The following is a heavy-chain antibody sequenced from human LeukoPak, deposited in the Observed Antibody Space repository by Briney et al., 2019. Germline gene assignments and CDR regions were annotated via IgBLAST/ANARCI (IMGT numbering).Heavy chain of an antibody. D-gene: IGHD6-6*01. CDR2: ISSSSSTI. CDR1: GFTFSSYS. Sequence: PGGSLRLSCAASGFTFSSYSMNWVRQAPGKGLEWVSYISSSSSTIYYADSVKGRFTISRDNAKNSLYLQMNSLRAEDTDVYYSARDGSSSKDYYYYYMDVWSKGTTVTVSS. CDR3: ARDGSSSKDYYYYYMDV. V-gene: IGHV3-48*01. J-gene: IGHJ6*03.